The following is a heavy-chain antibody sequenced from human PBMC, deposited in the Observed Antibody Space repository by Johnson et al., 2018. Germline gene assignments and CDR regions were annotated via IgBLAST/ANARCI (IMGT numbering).Heavy chain of an antibody. CDR1: GFTFSDYY. V-gene: IGHV3-11*01. Sequence: VQLVESGGGVVKPGGSLRLSCAASGFTFSDYYMSWIRQAPGKGLEWVSYISSSGSTIYFADSVKGRFTISRDNSKNTLYLQMNSRRAEDPAVYYCAKNRRRVGVRDAFDIWGQGTRVPVSS. CDR3: AKNRRRVGVRDAFDI. CDR2: ISSSGSTI. D-gene: IGHD3-3*01. J-gene: IGHJ3*02.